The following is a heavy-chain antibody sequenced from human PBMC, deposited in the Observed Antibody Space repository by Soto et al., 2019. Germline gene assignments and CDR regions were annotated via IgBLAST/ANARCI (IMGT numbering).Heavy chain of an antibody. D-gene: IGHD6-6*01. V-gene: IGHV3-33*08. CDR1: GFIFSDFG. CDR3: ARDLVEQLVRSYYYYYGMDV. Sequence: GGSLRLSCEASGFIFSDFGMHWVRQAPGKGLEWVAVIWYDGSNKYYADSVKGRFTISRDNSKNKLYLQMNSLRAEDTAVYYGARDLVEQLVRSYYYYYGMDVWGQGTTVTVSS. J-gene: IGHJ6*02. CDR2: IWYDGSNK.